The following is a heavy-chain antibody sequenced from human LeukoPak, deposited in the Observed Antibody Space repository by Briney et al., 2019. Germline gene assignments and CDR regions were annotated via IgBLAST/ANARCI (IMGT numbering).Heavy chain of an antibody. J-gene: IGHJ4*02. D-gene: IGHD2-2*01. Sequence: SETLSLTCTVSGGSISSYYWSWIRQPPGKGLEWGGYIYYSGSTNHNPSLKSRVTISVDTSKTQFSLKLSSVTAADTAVYYCARSGIPAAMDYWGQGTLVTVSS. CDR3: ARSGIPAAMDY. V-gene: IGHV4-59*08. CDR2: IYYSGST. CDR1: GGSISSYY.